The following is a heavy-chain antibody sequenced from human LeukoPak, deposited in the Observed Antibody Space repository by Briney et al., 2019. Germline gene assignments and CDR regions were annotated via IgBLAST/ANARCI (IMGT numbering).Heavy chain of an antibody. Sequence: ASVKVSCKASRYTFTSYAMHWVRQAPGQRLEWMGWINAGNGNTKYSQKFQGRVTITRDTSASTAYMELSSLRSEDTAVYYCARGPVGTYYYDSSGYYYPSPYFDYWGQGTLVTVSS. D-gene: IGHD3-22*01. J-gene: IGHJ4*02. V-gene: IGHV1-3*01. CDR1: RYTFTSYA. CDR3: ARGPVGTYYYDSSGYYYPSPYFDY. CDR2: INAGNGNT.